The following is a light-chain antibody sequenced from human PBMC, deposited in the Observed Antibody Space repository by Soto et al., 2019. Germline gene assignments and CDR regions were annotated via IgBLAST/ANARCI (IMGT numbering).Light chain of an antibody. V-gene: IGLV1-36*01. J-gene: IGLJ3*02. CDR3: AAWDDSLNSWV. CDR1: SSNIENNA. CDR2: YDD. Sequence: QSVLTQPPSVSAAPRQRVAISCSGSSSNIENNAVNWYQQVPGKAPKLLIYYDDLLPSGVSDRFSGSKSGTSASLAISGLQSEDEADYYCAAWDDSLNSWVFGGGTKLTVL.